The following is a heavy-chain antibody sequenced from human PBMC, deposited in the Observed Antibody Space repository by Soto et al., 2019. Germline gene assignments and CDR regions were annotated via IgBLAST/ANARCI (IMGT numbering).Heavy chain of an antibody. D-gene: IGHD2-15*01. CDR1: GGSISSGGYY. CDR2: IYYSGST. CDR3: ARGYCSGGSCYSPNWFDP. Sequence: SETLSLTCTVSGGSISSGGYYWSWIRQHPGKGLEWIGYIYYSGSTYYNPSLKSRVTISVDTSKNQFSLKLSSVTAADTAVYYCARGYCSGGSCYSPNWFDPWGQGTLVTVSS. V-gene: IGHV4-31*03. J-gene: IGHJ5*02.